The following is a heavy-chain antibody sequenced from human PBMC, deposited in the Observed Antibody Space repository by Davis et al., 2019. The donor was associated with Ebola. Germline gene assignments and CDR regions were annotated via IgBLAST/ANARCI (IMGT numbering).Heavy chain of an antibody. CDR3: ARGQSFYGSGSLDY. D-gene: IGHD3-10*01. CDR2: ISAYNGNT. J-gene: IGHJ4*02. CDR1: GGTFSSYA. Sequence: ASVKVSCKASGGTFSSYAISWVRQAPGQGLEWMGWISAYNGNTNYAQKLQGRVTMTTDTSTSTAYMELRSLRSDDTAVYYCARGQSFYGSGSLDYWGQGTLVTVSS. V-gene: IGHV1-18*01.